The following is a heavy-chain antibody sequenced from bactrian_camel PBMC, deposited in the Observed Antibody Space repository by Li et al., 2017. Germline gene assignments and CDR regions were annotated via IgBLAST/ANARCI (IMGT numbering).Heavy chain of an antibody. CDR2: ISQRGGST. Sequence: HVQLVESGGGSVQAGGSLRLSCAASGATYGINYMAWFRQAPGKAREGVASISQRGGSTYYADSVKGRFTVSHVNSNNTMHLQMNSLKPEDTAMYYCAADYDSDYIDTRSACGGDFPKWGQGTQVTVS. CDR3: AADYDSDYIDTRSACGGDFPK. J-gene: IGHJ4*01. CDR1: GATYGINY. V-gene: IGHV3-3*01. D-gene: IGHD4*01.